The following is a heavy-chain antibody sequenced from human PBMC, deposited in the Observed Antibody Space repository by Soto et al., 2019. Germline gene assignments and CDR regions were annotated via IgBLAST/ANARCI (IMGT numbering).Heavy chain of an antibody. CDR3: AKVHPLHDAFDI. V-gene: IGHV3-30*18. Sequence: GGSLRLSCAASGFTFSSYGMHWVRQAPGRGLEWVAVISYDGSNKYYADSVKGRFTISRDNSKNTLYLQMNSLRAEDTAVYYCAKVHPLHDAFDIWGQGTMVTVSS. J-gene: IGHJ3*02. CDR1: GFTFSSYG. CDR2: ISYDGSNK.